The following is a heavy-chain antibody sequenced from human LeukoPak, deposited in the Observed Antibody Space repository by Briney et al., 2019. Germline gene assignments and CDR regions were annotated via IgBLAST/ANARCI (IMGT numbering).Heavy chain of an antibody. CDR2: ISGSGGST. V-gene: IGHV3-23*01. CDR3: AKDGTESYYDFWSGLTGYYFDY. CDR1: GFTFSSYA. Sequence: PGGSLRLSCAASGFTFSSYAMSWVRQAPGKGLEWVSAISGSGGSTYYADSVKGRFTISRDNSENTLYLQMNSLRAEDTAVYYCAKDGTESYYDFWSGLTGYYFDYWGQGTLVTVSS. D-gene: IGHD3-3*01. J-gene: IGHJ4*02.